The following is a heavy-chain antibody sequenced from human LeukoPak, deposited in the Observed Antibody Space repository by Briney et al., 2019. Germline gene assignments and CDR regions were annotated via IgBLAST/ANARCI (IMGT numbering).Heavy chain of an antibody. J-gene: IGHJ5*02. D-gene: IGHD6-13*01. V-gene: IGHV3-20*04. CDR3: ARDRGSSSWRGFNWFDP. CDR1: GFTFSSYA. Sequence: GGSLRLSCAASGFTFSSYAMSWVRQAPGKGLEWVSAISGSGGSTGYADSVKGRFTISRDNAKNSLYLQMNSLRAEDTALYYCARDRGSSSWRGFNWFDPWGQGTLVTVSS. CDR2: ISGSGGST.